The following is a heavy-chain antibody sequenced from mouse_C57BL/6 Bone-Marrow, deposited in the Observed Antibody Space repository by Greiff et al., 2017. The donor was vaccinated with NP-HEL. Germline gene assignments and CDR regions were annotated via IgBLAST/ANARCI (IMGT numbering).Heavy chain of an antibody. CDR2: ISYDGSN. D-gene: IGHD1-1*01. V-gene: IGHV3-6*01. J-gene: IGHJ4*01. CDR1: GYSITSGYY. Sequence: VQLQQSGPGLVKPSQSLSLTCSVTGYSITSGYYWNWIRQFPGNKLEWMGYISYDGSNNYNPSLKNRISITRDTSKNQFFLKLNSVTTEDTATYYCARRDTTAMDYWGQGTSVTVSS. CDR3: ARRDTTAMDY.